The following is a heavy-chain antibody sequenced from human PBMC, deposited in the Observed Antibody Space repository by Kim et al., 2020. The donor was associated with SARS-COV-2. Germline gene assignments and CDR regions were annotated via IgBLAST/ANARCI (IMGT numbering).Heavy chain of an antibody. CDR3: AKGVDGMDV. J-gene: IGHJ6*02. V-gene: IGHV3-9*01. CDR2: DSI. Sequence: DSIGYEDSVQGRFTISRDNATTSLYLQMNSLRAEDTALYYCAKGVDGMDVWGQGTTVTVSS.